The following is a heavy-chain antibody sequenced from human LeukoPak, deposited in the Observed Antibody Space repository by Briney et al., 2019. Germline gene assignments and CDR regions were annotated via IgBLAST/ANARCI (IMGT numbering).Heavy chain of an antibody. Sequence: SETLSLTCTVSGGSISSSYWSWIRQPPGKGLEWIGYIYYSESTNYNPSFKSRVAISVDTSKNQFSLKLSSVTAADTAVYYCATWGIAVAGTFDYWGQGTLVTVST. V-gene: IGHV4-59*08. CDR3: ATWGIAVAGTFDY. CDR1: GGSISSSY. J-gene: IGHJ4*02. D-gene: IGHD6-19*01. CDR2: IYYSEST.